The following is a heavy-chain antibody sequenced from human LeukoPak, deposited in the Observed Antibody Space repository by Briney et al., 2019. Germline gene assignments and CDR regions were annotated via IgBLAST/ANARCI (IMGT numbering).Heavy chain of an antibody. CDR2: INHSGST. V-gene: IGHV4-34*01. CDR1: GGSISSHY. CDR3: ARRGSSGWYYRYFQH. D-gene: IGHD6-19*01. J-gene: IGHJ1*01. Sequence: SETLSLTCTVSGGSISSHYWSWIRQPPGKGLEWIGEINHSGSTNYNPSLKSRVTISVDTSKNQFSLKLSSVTAADTAVYYCARRGSSGWYYRYFQHWGQGTLVTVSS.